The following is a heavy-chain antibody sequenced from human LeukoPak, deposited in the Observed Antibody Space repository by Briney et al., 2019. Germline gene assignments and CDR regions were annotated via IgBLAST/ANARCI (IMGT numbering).Heavy chain of an antibody. D-gene: IGHD3-10*01. Sequence: ASVKVSCKASGYTFTSYYMHWVRQAPGQGLEWMGIINPRGGSTSYAQKFQGRVTMTRDMSTSTVYMELSSLRSEDTAVYYCARDLYSRRMDYYGSGSYFAYWGQGALVTVSS. CDR3: ARDLYSRRMDYYGSGSYFAY. V-gene: IGHV1-46*01. J-gene: IGHJ4*02. CDR1: GYTFTSYY. CDR2: INPRGGST.